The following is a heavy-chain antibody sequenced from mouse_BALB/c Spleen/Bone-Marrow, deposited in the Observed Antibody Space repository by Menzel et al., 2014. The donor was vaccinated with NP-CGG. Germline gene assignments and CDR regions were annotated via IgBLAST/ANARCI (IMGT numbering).Heavy chain of an antibody. J-gene: IGHJ3*01. V-gene: IGHV3-8*02. CDR2: IIYSDST. D-gene: IGHD4-1*01. CDR3: ARNWERFAY. CDR1: GDYITSGY. Sequence: DVMLVESGPSLVKPSQTLSLTCSVTGDYITSGYWNWIRKFPGNKLEYMGYIIYSDSTYYNPSLKSRISITRDTSKNQYYLQLNSVTSEDTATYYCARNWERFAYWGQGTLVTVSA.